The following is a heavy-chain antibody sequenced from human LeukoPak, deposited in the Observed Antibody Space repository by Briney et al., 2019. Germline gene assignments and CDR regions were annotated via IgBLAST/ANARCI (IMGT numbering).Heavy chain of an antibody. CDR3: ARDVFRAFDI. V-gene: IGHV4-59*01. Sequence: SETLSLTCTVSGGSISSYYWSWIRQPPGKGLEWIGYIFYTGSTNYNPSLKSRVTISADTSNNQFSLKLSSVTAADTAMYYCARDVFRAFDIWGQGTMVTVSS. CDR2: IFYTGST. CDR1: GGSISSYY. D-gene: IGHD5/OR15-5a*01. J-gene: IGHJ3*02.